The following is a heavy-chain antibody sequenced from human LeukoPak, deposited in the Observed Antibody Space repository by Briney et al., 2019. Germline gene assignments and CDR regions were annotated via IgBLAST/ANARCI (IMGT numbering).Heavy chain of an antibody. CDR3: ARELYYDSSGFYFY. V-gene: IGHV3-21*01. CDR2: ISSSSSYI. CDR1: GFTFSSYG. J-gene: IGHJ4*02. D-gene: IGHD3-22*01. Sequence: GGSLRLSCAASGFTFSSYGMNWVRQAPGKGLEWVSSISSSSSYIYYADSLKGRFTISRDNAKNSLYLQMNGLRAEDTAVYYCARELYYDSSGFYFYWGQGTLVTVSS.